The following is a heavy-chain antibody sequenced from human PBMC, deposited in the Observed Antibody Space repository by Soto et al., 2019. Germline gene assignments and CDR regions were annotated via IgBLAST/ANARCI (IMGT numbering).Heavy chain of an antibody. V-gene: IGHV3-30-3*01. CDR3: ARDLNWNYICDH. Sequence: QVQLVESGGGVVQPGTSLRLSCAASGFTFSNYGLHWVRQAPGKGLEWVAVISYDGSVQYYADSVKARFTISRDNSKNTLYLQMNSLRPEDSATYYCARDLNWNYICDHWGQGTLVTVSS. J-gene: IGHJ4*02. CDR2: ISYDGSVQ. CDR1: GFTFSNYG. D-gene: IGHD1-7*01.